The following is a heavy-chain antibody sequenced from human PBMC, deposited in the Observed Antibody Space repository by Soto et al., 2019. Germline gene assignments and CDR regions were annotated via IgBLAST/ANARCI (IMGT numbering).Heavy chain of an antibody. D-gene: IGHD3-16*01. CDR3: ASPTLGAFEI. CDR1: GGSITSSNYY. J-gene: IGHJ3*02. V-gene: IGHV4-39*01. Sequence: PSETLSLTCTVSGGSITSSNYYRGWIRQPPGKGLEWIGSIYYSGSTSYNSSLKGRVTISVDTSKNQFSLRLSSVTAADRAVYYCASPTLGAFEIWGQGTMVTVSS. CDR2: IYYSGST.